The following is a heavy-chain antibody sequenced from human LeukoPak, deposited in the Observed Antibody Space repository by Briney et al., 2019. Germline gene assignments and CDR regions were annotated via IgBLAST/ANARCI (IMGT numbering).Heavy chain of an antibody. Sequence: ASVKVSCKASGYTFTSYAVHWVRRAPGQSLEWMGYINDGDGHTKYSQEFQDRVTITRDTSAIIVYMELSSLRSEDMAVYYCAREGHSSGHCGAFDIWGQGTMVTVSS. D-gene: IGHD3-22*01. CDR1: GYTFTSYA. V-gene: IGHV1-3*03. J-gene: IGHJ3*02. CDR3: AREGHSSGHCGAFDI. CDR2: INDGDGHT.